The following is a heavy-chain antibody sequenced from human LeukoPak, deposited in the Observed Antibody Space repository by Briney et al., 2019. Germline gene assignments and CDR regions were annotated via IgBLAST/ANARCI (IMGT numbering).Heavy chain of an antibody. CDR3: ARDIGLRKAAPPGWFDP. CDR2: IKQDGSEK. D-gene: IGHD6-6*01. CDR1: GFTFSSYW. V-gene: IGHV3-7*01. J-gene: IGHJ5*02. Sequence: TGGSLRLSCAAFGFTFSSYWMSWVRQAPGRGLEWVASIKQDGSEKYCVDSVKGRFTISRDNANNSLYLQMNSLRADDTAVYYCARDIGLRKAAPPGWFDPWGQGALVTVSS.